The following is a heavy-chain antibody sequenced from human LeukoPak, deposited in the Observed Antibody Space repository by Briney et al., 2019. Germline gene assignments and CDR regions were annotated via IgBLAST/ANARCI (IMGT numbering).Heavy chain of an antibody. CDR2: INPNSGGT. CDR1: GYTFIGYY. D-gene: IGHD3-10*01. V-gene: IGHV1-2*02. J-gene: IGHJ4*02. CDR3: ARGLVGEN. Sequence: ASVKVSCKASGYTFIGYYMHWVRQAPGQGLEWMGWINPNSGGTNYAQKFQGRVNMTRDTSISTAYMELSSLRSEDTAVYYCARGLVGENWGQGTLVTVSS.